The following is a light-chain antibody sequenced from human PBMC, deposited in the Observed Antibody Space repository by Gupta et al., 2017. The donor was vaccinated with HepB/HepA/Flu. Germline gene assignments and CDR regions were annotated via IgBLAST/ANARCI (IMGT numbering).Light chain of an antibody. J-gene: IGLJ2*01. Sequence: VLTQPPSVSGAPGQRVTISCTGSSSNIGAGYDVHWYQQLPGTAPKLLIYGNSNRPSGVPDRFSGSKSGTSASLAITGLQAEDEADYYCQSYDSSLSAHVVFGGGTKLTVL. CDR1: SSNIGAGYD. CDR3: QSYDSSLSAHVV. V-gene: IGLV1-40*01. CDR2: GNS.